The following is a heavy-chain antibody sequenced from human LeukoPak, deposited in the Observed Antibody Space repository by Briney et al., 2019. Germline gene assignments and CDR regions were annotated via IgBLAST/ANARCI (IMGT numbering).Heavy chain of an antibody. CDR3: AKARIGLYYYDSSGYYFDY. CDR2: VSLNGGDT. CDR1: GFTFSSFA. Sequence: PGGSLRLSCAASGFTFSSFAMHWVRQAPGKGLEWVAVVSLNGGDTNYAGSVKGRFTISRDNSKNTLYLQMNSLRAEDTAVYYCAKARIGLYYYDSSGYYFDYWGQGTLVTVSS. V-gene: IGHV3-30*04. D-gene: IGHD3-22*01. J-gene: IGHJ4*02.